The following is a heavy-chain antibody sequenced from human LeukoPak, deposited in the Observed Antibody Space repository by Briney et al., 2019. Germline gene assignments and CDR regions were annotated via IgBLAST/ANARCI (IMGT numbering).Heavy chain of an antibody. CDR3: ARGFGPVVAATPGWFDP. CDR1: GGSISSYY. CDR2: IYYSGST. Sequence: SETLSLTCTVSGGSISSYYWSWIRQPAGKGLEWIGYIYYSGSTNYNPSLKSRVTISVDTSKNQFSLKLSSVTAADTAVYYCARGFGPVVAATPGWFDPWGQGTLVTVSS. D-gene: IGHD2-15*01. J-gene: IGHJ5*02. V-gene: IGHV4-59*01.